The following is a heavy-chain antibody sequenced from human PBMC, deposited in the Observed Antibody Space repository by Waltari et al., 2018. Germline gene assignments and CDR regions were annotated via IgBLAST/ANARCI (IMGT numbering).Heavy chain of an antibody. Sequence: EVQLVESGGGLVQPGRSLRLSCAASGFTFDDYAMHWVRQAPGKGLEWVSGISWNSGSIGYADSVKGRFTISRDNAKNSLYLQMNSLRAEDMALYYCAKAQGGYSGSYYYFDYWGQGTLVTVSS. D-gene: IGHD1-26*01. CDR3: AKAQGGYSGSYYYFDY. J-gene: IGHJ4*02. CDR2: ISWNSGSI. V-gene: IGHV3-9*03. CDR1: GFTFDDYA.